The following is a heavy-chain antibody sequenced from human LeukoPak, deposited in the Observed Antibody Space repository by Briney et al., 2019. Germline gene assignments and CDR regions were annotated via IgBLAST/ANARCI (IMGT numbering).Heavy chain of an antibody. J-gene: IGHJ5*02. V-gene: IGHV4-59*08. CDR1: GGSISSYY. CDR3: ASGHYYGSGSYFGWFDP. D-gene: IGHD3-10*01. CDR2: IYYSGST. Sequence: SETLSLTCTVSGGSISSYYWSWIRQPPGKGLEWIGYIYYSGSTNYNPSLKSRVTISADTSKNQFSLKLSSVTAADTAVYYCASGHYYGSGSYFGWFDPWGQGTLVTVSS.